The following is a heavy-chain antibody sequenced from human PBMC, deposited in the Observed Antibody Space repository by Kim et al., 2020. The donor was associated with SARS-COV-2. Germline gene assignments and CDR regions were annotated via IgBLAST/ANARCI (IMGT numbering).Heavy chain of an antibody. V-gene: IGHV3-15*01. D-gene: IGHD3-10*01. CDR3: TTGYYGSGSSILDGMDV. CDR2: IKSKTDGGTT. CDR1: GFTFSNAW. J-gene: IGHJ6*02. Sequence: GGSLRLSCAASGFTFSNAWMSWVRQAPGKGLEWVGRIKSKTDGGTTDYAAPVKGRFNISRDDSKNTLYLQMNSLKTEDTAVYYCTTGYYGSGSSILDGMDVWGQGTTVTVSS.